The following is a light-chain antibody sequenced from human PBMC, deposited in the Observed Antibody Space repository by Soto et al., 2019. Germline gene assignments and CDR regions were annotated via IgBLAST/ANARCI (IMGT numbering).Light chain of an antibody. CDR3: QQYGSSGT. V-gene: IGKV1-6*01. Sequence: AIQWTQSPSSLSASVGDRVTITCRASQGIRNDLGWYQQKPGKAPKLLIYAASSLQSGVPSRLSGSASGTDFTLTISSLQPEDFAVYYCQQYGSSGTFGQGTKVYIK. CDR2: AAS. CDR1: QGIRND. J-gene: IGKJ1*01.